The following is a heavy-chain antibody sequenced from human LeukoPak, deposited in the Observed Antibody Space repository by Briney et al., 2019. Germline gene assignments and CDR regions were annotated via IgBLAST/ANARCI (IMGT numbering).Heavy chain of an antibody. Sequence: SETLSLTCTVSGGLISGSRTWGWVRQPPGMGLEWIGNVHYDGRTAYNPSLESRVTMSLDTSTNQFSLKMNSVTATDTALYYCARVVTAAGLDLWGQGILVTISS. D-gene: IGHD6-25*01. CDR2: VHYDGRT. CDR1: GGLISGSRT. CDR3: ARVVTAAGLDL. V-gene: IGHV4-39*07. J-gene: IGHJ5*02.